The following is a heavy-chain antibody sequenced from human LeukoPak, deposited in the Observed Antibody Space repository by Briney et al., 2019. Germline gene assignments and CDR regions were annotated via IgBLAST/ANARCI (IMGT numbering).Heavy chain of an antibody. CDR2: IYYSGST. Sequence: SQTLPLTCTVSGGSISSGGYYWSWIRQHPGKGLEWIGYIYYSGSTYYNPSLKSRVTISVDTSKNQFSLRLSSVTAADTAVYYCARVGDIERWFDPWGQGTLVTVSS. CDR3: ARVGDIERWFDP. CDR1: GGSISSGGYY. J-gene: IGHJ5*02. V-gene: IGHV4-31*03. D-gene: IGHD2-15*01.